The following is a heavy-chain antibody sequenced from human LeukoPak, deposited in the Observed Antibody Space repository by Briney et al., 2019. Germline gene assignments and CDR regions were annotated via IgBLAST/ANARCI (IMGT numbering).Heavy chain of an antibody. CDR2: IKQDGSEK. V-gene: IGHV3-7*01. CDR1: GFTFSSYW. D-gene: IGHD3-10*01. Sequence: GGSLRLSCAASGFTFSSYWMSWARQAPGKGLEWVANIKQDGSEKYYVDSVKGRFTISRDNAKNSLYLQMNSLRAEDTAVYYCARELSYYGSGSYYTRPYYYYGMDVWGQGTTVTVSS. CDR3: ARELSYYGSGSYYTRPYYYYGMDV. J-gene: IGHJ6*02.